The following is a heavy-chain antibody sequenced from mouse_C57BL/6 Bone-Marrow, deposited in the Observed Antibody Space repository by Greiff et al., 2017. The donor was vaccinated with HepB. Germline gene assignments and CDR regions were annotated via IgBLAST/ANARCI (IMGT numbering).Heavy chain of an antibody. CDR3: ARSGKIYYDYFDY. J-gene: IGHJ2*01. V-gene: IGHV1-7*01. CDR1: GYTFTSYW. D-gene: IGHD2-4*01. CDR2: INPSSGYT. Sequence: VQLQQSGAELAKPGASVKLSCKASGYTFTSYWMHWVKQRPGQGLEWIGYINPSSGYTKYNQKFKDKATLTADKTSSTAYMQLSSLTYEDSAVYYCARSGKIYYDYFDYWGQGTTLTVSS.